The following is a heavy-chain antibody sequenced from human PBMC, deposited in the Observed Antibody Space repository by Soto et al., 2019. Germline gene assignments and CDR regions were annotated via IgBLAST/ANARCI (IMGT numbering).Heavy chain of an antibody. V-gene: IGHV1-69*02. CDR1: GGTFSSYT. CDR3: ARGEGHGYCSSTSCLNFDY. Sequence: QVQLVQSGAEVKKPGSSVKVSCKASGGTFSSYTISWVRQAPGQGLEWMGRIIPILGIANYAQKFQGRVTITADKSTSTAYMELSSLRSEDTAVYYCARGEGHGYCSSTSCLNFDYWGQGTLVTVSS. J-gene: IGHJ4*02. CDR2: IIPILGIA. D-gene: IGHD2-2*01.